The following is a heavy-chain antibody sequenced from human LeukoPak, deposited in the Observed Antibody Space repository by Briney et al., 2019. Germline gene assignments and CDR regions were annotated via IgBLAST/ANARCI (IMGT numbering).Heavy chain of an antibody. CDR3: ARGGSGWLPFDY. D-gene: IGHD6-19*01. CDR1: GDTFTSYD. CDR2: MNPNSGNT. V-gene: IGHV1-8*01. Sequence: ASVKVSCKASGDTFTSYDINWVRQATGQGLEWMGWMNPNSGNTGYAQKFQGRVTMTRNTSISTAYMELSSLRSEHTAVYYCARGGSGWLPFDYWGQGTLVTVSS. J-gene: IGHJ4*02.